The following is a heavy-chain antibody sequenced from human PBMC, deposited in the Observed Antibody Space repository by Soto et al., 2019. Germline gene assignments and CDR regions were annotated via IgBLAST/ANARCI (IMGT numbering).Heavy chain of an antibody. D-gene: IGHD2-21*02. J-gene: IGHJ6*02. CDR3: ASEDDGGDSLDV. CDR2: IHHSGSI. V-gene: IGHV4-30-4*08. CDR1: GDSISSDYYH. Sequence: QVQLQQSGPGMVKPSQTLSLTCTVSGDSISSDYYHWTWIRQSPGKGLEWIGYIHHSGSILYNPSLSTRVTISVDTSKDQFSLHLTSVTAADTAVYFCASEDDGGDSLDVWGQGTTVTVSS.